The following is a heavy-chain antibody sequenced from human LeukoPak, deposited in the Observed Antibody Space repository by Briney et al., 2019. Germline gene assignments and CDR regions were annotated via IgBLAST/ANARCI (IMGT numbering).Heavy chain of an antibody. CDR3: ARRGSSGWIPYYYYYMDV. Sequence: ASVKVSCKASGYTFTSYDINWVRQAPGQGLEWMGWMNPNSGNTGYAQKFQGRVTMTRNTSISTAYMELSSLRSEDTAVYYCARRGSSGWIPYYYYYMDVWGKGTTVTVSS. D-gene: IGHD6-19*01. CDR1: GYTFTSYD. V-gene: IGHV1-8*01. J-gene: IGHJ6*03. CDR2: MNPNSGNT.